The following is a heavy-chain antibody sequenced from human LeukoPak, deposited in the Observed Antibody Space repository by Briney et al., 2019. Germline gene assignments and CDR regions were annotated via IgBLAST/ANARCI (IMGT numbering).Heavy chain of an antibody. D-gene: IGHD6-13*01. V-gene: IGHV1-69*05. CDR1: GGTFSSYA. Sequence: ASVKVSCKASGGTFSSYAISWVRQAPGQGLEWMGGIIPIFGTANYAQKLQGRVTMTTDTSTSTAYMELRNLRSDDTAVYYCARDSSSSGIDYWGQGTLVTVSS. J-gene: IGHJ4*02. CDR2: IIPIFGTA. CDR3: ARDSSSSGIDY.